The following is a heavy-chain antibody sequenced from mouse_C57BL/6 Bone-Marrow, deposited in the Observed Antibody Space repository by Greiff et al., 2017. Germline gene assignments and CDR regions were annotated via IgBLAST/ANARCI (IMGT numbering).Heavy chain of an antibody. CDR2: ISDGGSYT. V-gene: IGHV5-4*01. J-gene: IGHJ2*01. D-gene: IGHD1-1*01. CDR1: GFTFSSYA. Sequence: DVQLVESGGGLVKPGGSLKLSCAASGFTFSSYAMSWVRQTPEKRLEWVATISDGGSYTYYPDNVKGRFTISRDNAKNNLYLQMSHLKSEDTAMYYCARRCTTVVAHFDYWGQGTTLTVSS. CDR3: ARRCTTVVAHFDY.